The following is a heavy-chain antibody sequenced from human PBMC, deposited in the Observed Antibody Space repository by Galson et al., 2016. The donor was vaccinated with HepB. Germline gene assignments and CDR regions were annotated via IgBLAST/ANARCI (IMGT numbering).Heavy chain of an antibody. V-gene: IGHV3-64D*06. D-gene: IGHD1-26*01. J-gene: IGHJ1*01. CDR3: VRFGGESGSYTVEYFQH. CDR1: GFTFSRYA. Sequence: SLRLSCAASGFTFSRYAMHWVRQAPGKGLEFVSVISSNGGSTYYADSVKGRFTISRDNSKNTLYLQMSSLRAEDTAVYYCVRFGGESGSYTVEYFQHWGQGTLVTVSS. CDR2: ISSNGGST.